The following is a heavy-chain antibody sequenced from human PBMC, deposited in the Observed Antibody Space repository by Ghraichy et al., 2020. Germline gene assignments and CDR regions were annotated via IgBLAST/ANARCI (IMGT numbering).Heavy chain of an antibody. V-gene: IGHV3-21*01. D-gene: IGHD4-23*01. Sequence: GGSLRLSCAASGFTFSSYSMNWVRQAPGKGLEWVSSISSSSSYIYYADSVKGRFTISRDNAKNSLYLQMNSLRAEDTAVYYCARAPMTTVAIDAFDIWGQGTMVTVSS. CDR2: ISSSSSYI. CDR3: ARAPMTTVAIDAFDI. CDR1: GFTFSSYS. J-gene: IGHJ3*02.